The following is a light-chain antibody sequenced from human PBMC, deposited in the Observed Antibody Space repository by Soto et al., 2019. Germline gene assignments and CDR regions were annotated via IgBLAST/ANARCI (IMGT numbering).Light chain of an antibody. CDR1: SSNIGAGYD. Sequence: QAVVTQPPSVSGAPGQRVTIPCTGTSSNIGAGYDVHWYQQLPGKAPKLIIYANYNRPSWVPDRFSGSKSGSTASLTISGLQAEDEADYYCQSYTSSLTLYVFGTGTKVTVL. CDR3: QSYTSSLTLYV. J-gene: IGLJ1*01. CDR2: ANY. V-gene: IGLV1-40*01.